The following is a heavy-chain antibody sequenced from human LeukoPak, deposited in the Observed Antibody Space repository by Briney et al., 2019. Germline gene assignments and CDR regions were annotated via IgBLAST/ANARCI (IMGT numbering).Heavy chain of an antibody. Sequence: ASVKVFCKASGGTFSSYAISWVRQAPGQGLEWMGGIIPIFGTANYAQKFQGRVTITADESTSTAYMELSSLRSEDTAVYYCAGAPTTTVTYNWFDPWGQGTLVTVSS. V-gene: IGHV1-69*13. CDR3: AGAPTTTVTYNWFDP. J-gene: IGHJ5*02. CDR2: IIPIFGTA. CDR1: GGTFSSYA. D-gene: IGHD4-17*01.